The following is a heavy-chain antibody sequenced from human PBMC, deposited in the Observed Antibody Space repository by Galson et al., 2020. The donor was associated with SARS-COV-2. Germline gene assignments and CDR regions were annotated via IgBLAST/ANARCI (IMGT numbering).Heavy chain of an antibody. CDR1: GYTLTELS. Sequence: GESLKISCKVSGYTLTELSMHWVRQAPGKGLEWMGGFDPEDGETIYAQKFQGRVTMTEDTSTDTAYMELSSLRAEDTAVYYCATALAAAGTQPDYYYYYGMDVWGQGTTVTVSS. D-gene: IGHD6-13*01. CDR3: ATALAAAGTQPDYYYYYGMDV. J-gene: IGHJ6*02. CDR2: FDPEDGET. V-gene: IGHV1-24*01.